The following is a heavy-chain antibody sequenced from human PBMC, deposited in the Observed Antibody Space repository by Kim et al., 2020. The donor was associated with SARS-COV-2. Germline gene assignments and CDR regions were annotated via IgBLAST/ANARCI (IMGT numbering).Heavy chain of an antibody. CDR1: GGSISNSFNY. Sequence: SETLSLTCTVSGGSISNSFNYWGWIRQPPGKGLEWIGSVYHSGSTYDNPSLKSRVTVSVETSTNQFSLKLTSVTAADTAVYYCARLPRDSSGYVDYWGQGILVTVSS. V-gene: IGHV4-39*01. J-gene: IGHJ4*02. D-gene: IGHD3-22*01. CDR3: ARLPRDSSGYVDY. CDR2: VYHSGST.